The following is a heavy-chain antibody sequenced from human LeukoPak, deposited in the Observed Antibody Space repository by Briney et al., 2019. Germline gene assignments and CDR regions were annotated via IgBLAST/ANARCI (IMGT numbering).Heavy chain of an antibody. Sequence: GGSLRLSCAASGFTFSSYTMTWVRQAPGKGLEWVSVISGSGDKTYYADSVRGRFTISRDNSKNTLYLQMSSLKAEDTAVYYCAKDLRVGCSSTSCYRRRGHYYYGMDVWGQGTTVTVSS. D-gene: IGHD2-2*02. CDR3: AKDLRVGCSSTSCYRRRGHYYYGMDV. J-gene: IGHJ6*02. CDR1: GFTFSSYT. V-gene: IGHV3-23*01. CDR2: ISGSGDKT.